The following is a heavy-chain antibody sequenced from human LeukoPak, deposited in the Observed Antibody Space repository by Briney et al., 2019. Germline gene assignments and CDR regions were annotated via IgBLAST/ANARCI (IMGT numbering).Heavy chain of an antibody. D-gene: IGHD2-2*01. V-gene: IGHV1-18*01. CDR1: GSTFISYG. CDR2: INTYNGNI. Sequence: GASLKLSCKASGSTFISYGISWVRQAPGQGLEWMGWINTYNGNINYAQKLQGRVTMTTDTSTSTAYMELRSLRSDDTAVYYCARDYCSSNSCHRHHFDYWGQGTLVTVP. J-gene: IGHJ4*02. CDR3: ARDYCSSNSCHRHHFDY.